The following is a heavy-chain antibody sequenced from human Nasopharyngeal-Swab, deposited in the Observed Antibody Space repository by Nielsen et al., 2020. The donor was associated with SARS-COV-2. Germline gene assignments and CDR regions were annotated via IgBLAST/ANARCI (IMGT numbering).Heavy chain of an antibody. CDR1: GFTFSSYA. V-gene: IGHV3-30-3*01. D-gene: IGHD3-10*01. J-gene: IGHJ4*02. CDR2: ISYDGSNK. CDR3: AKDRGMVRGVNDY. Sequence: GGSLRLSCAASGFTFSSYAMHWVRQAPGKGLEWVAVISYDGSNKYYADSVKGRFTISRDNSKNTLYLQMNSLRAEDTAVYYCAKDRGMVRGVNDYWGQGTLVTVSS.